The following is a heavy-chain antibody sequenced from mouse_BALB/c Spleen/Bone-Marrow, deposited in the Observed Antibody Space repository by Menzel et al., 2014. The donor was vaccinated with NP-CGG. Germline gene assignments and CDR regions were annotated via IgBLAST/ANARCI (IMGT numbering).Heavy chain of an antibody. D-gene: IGHD1-3*01. J-gene: IGHJ1*01. V-gene: IGHV14-3*02. CDR3: ARQEFAIYWYFDV. CDR2: IDPANGNT. Sequence: VQLQQPGAELVKPGASVKLSCSVSGFNIKDTYMHWVKQRPEQGLEWIGRIDPANGNTKYDPKFQDKATITADTSSSTVDLQLSSLTFEDTAVYYCARQEFAIYWYFDVWGAGTTVTVSS. CDR1: GFNIKDTY.